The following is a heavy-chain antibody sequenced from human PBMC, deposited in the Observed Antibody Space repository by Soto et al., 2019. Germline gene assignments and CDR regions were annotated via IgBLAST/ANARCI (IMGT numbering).Heavy chain of an antibody. V-gene: IGHV2-5*02. CDR3: VHSSHDTSGYYGYFDY. J-gene: IGHJ4*02. CDR1: GFSLSTSGVG. D-gene: IGHD3-22*01. Sequence: QITLKESGPTLVKPTQTLTLTCTFSGFSLSTSGVGVGWIRQPPGKTLEWLALIYWDDDKRYSPSLKSRVTIPKHTARNQVVLTVTNTDPVDTATYFCVHSSHDTSGYYGYFDYWGQGTLVTVSS. CDR2: IYWDDDK.